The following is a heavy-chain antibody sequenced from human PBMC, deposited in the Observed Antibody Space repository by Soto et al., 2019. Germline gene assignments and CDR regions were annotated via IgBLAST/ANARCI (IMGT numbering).Heavy chain of an antibody. CDR1: GGSISSSNYF. CDR2: MYYSGST. J-gene: IGHJ6*02. D-gene: IGHD2-21*02. V-gene: IGHV4-39*07. CDR3: ARVLFCYCGVDCYPLYV. Sequence: SETLSHTCTVSGGSISSSNYFWGWIRQPPGKGLEWIGSMYYSGSTYYNPSLKSRVTISVDTSKNQFSLKMNSVTAADTAVYYCARVLFCYCGVDCYPLYVWGQGTTVPVSS.